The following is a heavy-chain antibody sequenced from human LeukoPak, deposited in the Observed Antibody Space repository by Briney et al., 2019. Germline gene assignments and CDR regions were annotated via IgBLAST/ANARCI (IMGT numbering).Heavy chain of an antibody. CDR2: IYTSGST. D-gene: IGHD3-22*01. CDR1: GGSISSYY. Sequence: SETLSLTCTVSGGSISSYYWSWIRQPPGKGLEWIGYIYTSGSTNYNPSLKSRVTISGDTSKNQFSLRLSSVTAADTAVYYCARASYSYDINGWVPFDYWGQGTLVTVSS. V-gene: IGHV4-4*08. J-gene: IGHJ4*02. CDR3: ARASYSYDINGWVPFDY.